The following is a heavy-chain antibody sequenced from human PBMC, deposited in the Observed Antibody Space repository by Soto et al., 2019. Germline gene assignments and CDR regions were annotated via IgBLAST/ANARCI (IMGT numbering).Heavy chain of an antibody. V-gene: IGHV4-30-4*01. Sequence: SETLSLTCTVSGGSISSGDYYWSWIRQPPGKGLEWIGFIYYSGGTYYKPSLKSRVTISVDTSKNKFSLNLSSVTAADTAVYYCARASTGELWVYANCFDPWGPGTRVTVSS. CDR3: ARASTGELWVYANCFDP. CDR2: IYYSGGT. CDR1: GGSISSGDYY. D-gene: IGHD3-16*01. J-gene: IGHJ5*02.